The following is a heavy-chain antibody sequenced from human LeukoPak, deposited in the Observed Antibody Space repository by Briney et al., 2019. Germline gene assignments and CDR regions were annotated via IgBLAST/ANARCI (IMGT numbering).Heavy chain of an antibody. Sequence: PGGSLRLSCAASGFTFSSYEMNWVRQAPGKGLEWVSYISSSGSTIYYADSVKGRFTISRDNAKNSLYLQMNSLRAEDTALYYCARGVVVAAISLFDYWGQGTLVTVSS. CDR3: ARGVVVAAISLFDY. D-gene: IGHD2-15*01. V-gene: IGHV3-48*03. CDR2: ISSSGSTI. J-gene: IGHJ4*02. CDR1: GFTFSSYE.